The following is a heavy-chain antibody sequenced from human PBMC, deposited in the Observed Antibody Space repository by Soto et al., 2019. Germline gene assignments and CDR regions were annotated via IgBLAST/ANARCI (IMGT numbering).Heavy chain of an antibody. CDR2: ISSSSSYI. D-gene: IGHD3-16*02. CDR1: GFTFSSYS. Sequence: EVQLVESGGGLVKPGGSPRLSCAASGFTFSSYSMNWVRQAPGKGLEWVSSISSSSSYIYYADSVKGRFTISRDNAKNSLYLQMNSLRAEDTAVYYCARGVADYVWGSYRYNYYYGMDVWGQGTTVTVSS. J-gene: IGHJ6*02. CDR3: ARGVADYVWGSYRYNYYYGMDV. V-gene: IGHV3-21*01.